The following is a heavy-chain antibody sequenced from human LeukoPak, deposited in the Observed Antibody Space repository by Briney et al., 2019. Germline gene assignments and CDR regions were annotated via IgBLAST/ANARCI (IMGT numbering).Heavy chain of an antibody. V-gene: IGHV4-4*02. J-gene: IGHJ5*02. CDR2: IYHSGST. Sequence: PSETLSLTCAVSGGSISSSNWWSWVRQPPGKGLEWIGEIYHSGSTNYNPSLKSRVTISVDKSKNQFSLKLSSVTAADTAVYYCARGSSAPGEGWFDPWGQGTLVTVSS. CDR1: GGSISSSNW. CDR3: ARGSSAPGEGWFDP. D-gene: IGHD4-17*01.